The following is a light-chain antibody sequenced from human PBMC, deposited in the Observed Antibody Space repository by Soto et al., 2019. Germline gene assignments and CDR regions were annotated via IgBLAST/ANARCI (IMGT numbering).Light chain of an antibody. Sequence: EIVLTQSPATLSLSPGERATISCRASQYITIYLAWYQQKPGQAPRLLIYDASNRATGIPARFSGSGSGTDFTLTISSLEPDDFAVYYCQQRADWPITFGQGTRLEIK. CDR2: DAS. V-gene: IGKV3-11*01. CDR1: QYITIY. J-gene: IGKJ5*01. CDR3: QQRADWPIT.